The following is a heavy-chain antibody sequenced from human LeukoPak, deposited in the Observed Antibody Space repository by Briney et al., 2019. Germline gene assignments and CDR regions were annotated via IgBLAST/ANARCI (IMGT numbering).Heavy chain of an antibody. CDR1: GYTFTEYY. D-gene: IGHD6-13*01. V-gene: IGHV1-2*02. CDR3: ARDIAPSGSWWFDS. J-gene: IGHJ5*01. Sequence: GASVKVTCKASGYTFTEYYIHWLRQAPGQGLEWMGWVTPSTGDTFYAQNFRGRVTMTRDTSISTAYMQLGGLQSDDTAVYYCARDIAPSGSWWFDSWGQGTLVSVSS. CDR2: VTPSTGDT.